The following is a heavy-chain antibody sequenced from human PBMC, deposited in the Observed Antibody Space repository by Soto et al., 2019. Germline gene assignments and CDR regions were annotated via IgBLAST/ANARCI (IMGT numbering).Heavy chain of an antibody. CDR3: AKRATTVPTPGNYFDC. D-gene: IGHD2-15*01. V-gene: IGHV3-23*01. CDR2: LTSRGTT. J-gene: IGHJ4*02. CDR1: GFTFSDYS. Sequence: EVQLLESGGGLVQPGGSLRLSCAASGFTFSDYSMTWVRQAPGRGLEWVSPLTSRGTTFYADSVKGRFTISRDNSKKTLSLQMHSLRTEDTALYYCAKRATTVPTPGNYFDCWGQGTLVTVSS.